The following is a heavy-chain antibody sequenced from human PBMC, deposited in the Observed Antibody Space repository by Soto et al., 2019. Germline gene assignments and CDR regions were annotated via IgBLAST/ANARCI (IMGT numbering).Heavy chain of an antibody. CDR1: GGSFSGYY. V-gene: IGHV4-34*01. Sequence: SETLSLTCAVYGGSFSGYYWSWIRQPPGKGLEWIGEINHSGSTNYNPSLKSRVTISVDTSKNQFSLKLSSVTAADTAVYYCARADYSSSWYHGLYWGQGTLVTVSS. CDR2: INHSGST. CDR3: ARADYSSSWYHGLY. J-gene: IGHJ4*02. D-gene: IGHD6-13*01.